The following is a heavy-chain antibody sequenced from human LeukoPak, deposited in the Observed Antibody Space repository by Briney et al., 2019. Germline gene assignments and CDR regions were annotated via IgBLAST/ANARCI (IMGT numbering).Heavy chain of an antibody. CDR1: GFTFSGYG. J-gene: IGHJ4*02. Sequence: PGRSLRLSCEASGFTFSGYGVHWVRQAPGKGPEWVAFIWCDGTKKYYVDSVKGRFTISRDNSKNTLYLQMNSLRAEDTAVYYCARSGLFYGSGSHFDYWGQGTLVTVSS. CDR3: ARSGLFYGSGSHFDY. D-gene: IGHD3-10*01. V-gene: IGHV3-33*01. CDR2: IWCDGTKK.